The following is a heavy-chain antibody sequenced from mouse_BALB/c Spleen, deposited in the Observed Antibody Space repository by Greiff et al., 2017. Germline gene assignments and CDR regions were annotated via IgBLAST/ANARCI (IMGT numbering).Heavy chain of an antibody. Sequence: VQLQQSGPELVKPGASVKMSCKASGYTFTSYVMHWVKQKPGQGLEWIGYINPYNDGTKYNEKFKGKATLTSDKSSSTAYMELSSLTSEDSAVYYCARSTVVVGDYFDYWGQGTTRTVSS. D-gene: IGHD1-1*01. CDR3: ARSTVVVGDYFDY. V-gene: IGHV1-14*01. CDR2: INPYNDGT. J-gene: IGHJ2*01. CDR1: GYTFTSYV.